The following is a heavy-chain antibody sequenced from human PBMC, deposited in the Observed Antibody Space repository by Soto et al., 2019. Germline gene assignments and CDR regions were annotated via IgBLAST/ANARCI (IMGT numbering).Heavy chain of an antibody. CDR2: NSAYKGTT. CDR3: ATEPRGMDV. Sequence: QVQLVQSGAEVKKPGASVKVSCKDSGYTFISYGISWVRRAPGQGLEWMGWNSAYKGTTTYAQKLQGRVTMTTDTSTSTAYMELRRVRSDDTAVDYCATEPRGMDVWGQGTTVTVSS. J-gene: IGHJ6*02. V-gene: IGHV1-18*01. CDR1: GYTFISYG.